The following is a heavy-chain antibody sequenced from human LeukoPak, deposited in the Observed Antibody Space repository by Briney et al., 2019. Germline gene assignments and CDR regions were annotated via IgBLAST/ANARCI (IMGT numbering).Heavy chain of an antibody. CDR3: ARERRGGYYCGSGTYPDY. J-gene: IGHJ4*02. D-gene: IGHD3-10*01. CDR2: IYTSGST. Sequence: SQTLSLTCTVSGGSLSSGSYYWSWIRQPAGTGLEWLGRIYTSGSTNYNPSLKSRVTISVDTSKNQFSLKLSSVAAADTAVYHCARERRGGYYCGSGTYPDYWGQGTLVTVSS. V-gene: IGHV4-61*02. CDR1: GGSLSSGSYY.